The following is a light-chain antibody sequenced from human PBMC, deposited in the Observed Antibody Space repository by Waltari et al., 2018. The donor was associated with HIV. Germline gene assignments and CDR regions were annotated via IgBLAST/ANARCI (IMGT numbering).Light chain of an antibody. Sequence: SYALPQEASVSVAPGLTARITCVGDNIGMKTVHWYQQKPGQAPARVMYDDSNRPSGIPERFSGSNSGNTATLTINRVEVGDEADYYCQVWEPTSDHVVFGGGSRLIVL. J-gene: IGLJ2*01. CDR2: DDS. CDR3: QVWEPTSDHVV. CDR1: NIGMKT. V-gene: IGLV3-21*02.